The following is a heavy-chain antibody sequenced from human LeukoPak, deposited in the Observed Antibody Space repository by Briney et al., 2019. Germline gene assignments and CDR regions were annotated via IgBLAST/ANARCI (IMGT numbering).Heavy chain of an antibody. V-gene: IGHV4-61*02. CDR2: IYTSGST. CDR3: ARGYYGSGSYLMDV. D-gene: IGHD3-10*01. J-gene: IGHJ6*02. CDR1: GGSISSGSYY. Sequence: SETLSLTCTVSGGSISSGSYYWSWIRQPAGKGLEWIGRIYTSGSTNYNPSLKSRVTISLDTSKNQFSLKLSSVTAADTAVYYCARGYYGSGSYLMDVWGQGTTVTVSS.